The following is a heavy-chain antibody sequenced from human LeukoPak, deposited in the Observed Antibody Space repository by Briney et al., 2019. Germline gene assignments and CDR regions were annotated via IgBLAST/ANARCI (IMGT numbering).Heavy chain of an antibody. V-gene: IGHV4-34*01. CDR2: INDSEGT. CDR1: GGSFSEYY. J-gene: IGHJ6*03. CDR3: ARGSGGEGGTVFYYYFLDV. D-gene: IGHD3-16*01. Sequence: PSETLSLTCGVSGGSFSEYYWSWIRQSPGKGLECIGEINDSEGTNYNPSFKSRVTISVDTSNNQFSLNLTSVTAADTAIYYCARGSGGEGGTVFYYYFLDVGGEGSTVTVSS.